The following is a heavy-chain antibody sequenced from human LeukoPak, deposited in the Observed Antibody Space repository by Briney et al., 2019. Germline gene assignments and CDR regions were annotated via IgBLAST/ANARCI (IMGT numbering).Heavy chain of an antibody. CDR2: ISYDGSNK. J-gene: IGHJ3*02. Sequence: PGGSLRLSCAASGFTFSSYAMHWVRQAPGKGLEWVAVISYDGSNKYYADSVKGRFTISRDNSKNTLYLQMNSLRAEDTAVYYCARGLAGHDAFDIWGQGTMVTVSS. CDR1: GFTFSSYA. V-gene: IGHV3-30-3*01. CDR3: ARGLAGHDAFDI.